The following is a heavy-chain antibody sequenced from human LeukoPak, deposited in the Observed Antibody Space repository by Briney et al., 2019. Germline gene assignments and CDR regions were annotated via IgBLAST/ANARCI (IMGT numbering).Heavy chain of an antibody. CDR1: GGSISSGDYY. J-gene: IGHJ4*02. Sequence: SETLSLTCTVSGGSISSGDYYWSWIRQPPGKGLEWIGYIYYSGSTYYDPSLKSRVTISLDTSKNQFSLKLSSVTAADTAVYYCARYSDYYDSSGYPHLDYWGQGTLVTVPS. D-gene: IGHD3-22*01. CDR2: IYYSGST. V-gene: IGHV4-30-4*08. CDR3: ARYSDYYDSSGYPHLDY.